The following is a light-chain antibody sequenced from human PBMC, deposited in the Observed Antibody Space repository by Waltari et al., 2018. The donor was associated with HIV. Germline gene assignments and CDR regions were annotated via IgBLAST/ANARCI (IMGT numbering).Light chain of an antibody. CDR2: EVT. CDR1: SSDGGTYYL. CDR3: CSYRGSNTWV. Sequence: QSALTQPASVSGSPGQSITVSCTGTSSDGGTYYLVSGYQQHPGKAPKLMIYEVTKRPSGVSNRFSGSKSGNTASLTVSGLQADDEAEYYCCSYRGSNTWVFGGGTKVTVL. J-gene: IGLJ3*02. V-gene: IGLV2-23*02.